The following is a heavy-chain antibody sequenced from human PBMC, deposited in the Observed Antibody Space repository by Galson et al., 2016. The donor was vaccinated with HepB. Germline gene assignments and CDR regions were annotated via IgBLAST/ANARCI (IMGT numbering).Heavy chain of an antibody. J-gene: IGHJ4*02. Sequence: SLRLSCAAPGLAFSSFDMHWVRQATGKGLEWVSAIGAAGDTYYPDAVKGRFTISRENAKKSLSLQMNSLRDEDTAVYYCARGVGHDFWSSNYGFDYWGQGILATVSS. CDR2: IGAAGDT. CDR3: ARGVGHDFWSSNYGFDY. D-gene: IGHD3-3*01. CDR1: GLAFSSFD. V-gene: IGHV3-13*01.